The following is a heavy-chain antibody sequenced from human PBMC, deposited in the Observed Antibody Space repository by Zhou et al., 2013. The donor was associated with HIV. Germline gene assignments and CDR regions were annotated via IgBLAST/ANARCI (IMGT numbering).Heavy chain of an antibody. Sequence: QVRLAQSGAEVKKPGASVKVSCKASGHTFANGGFNWVRQAPGQGLEWVGWTSSSNGKSDLAKKFQDRVTMTTDTATNTASLEVRTLTSDDTAVYYCATDLSPRHGASDLWGQGTLVIVSS. CDR3: ATDLSPRHGASDL. CDR2: TSSSNGKS. J-gene: IGHJ3*01. V-gene: IGHV1-18*04. CDR1: GHTFANGG.